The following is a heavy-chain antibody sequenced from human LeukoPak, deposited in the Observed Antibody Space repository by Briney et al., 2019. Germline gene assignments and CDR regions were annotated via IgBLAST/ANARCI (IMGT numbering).Heavy chain of an antibody. J-gene: IGHJ4*02. CDR2: IKQDGSEK. V-gene: IGHV3-7*05. Sequence: GGSLRLSCAASGFTFSSYWMSWVRQAPGKGLEWVANIKQDGSEKYYVDSVKGRFTISRDNAKNSLYLQMNSLRAEDTAVYYCARARDYGGNAIFFDYWGQGTLVTVSS. CDR3: ARARDYGGNAIFFDY. CDR1: GFTFSSYW. D-gene: IGHD4-23*01.